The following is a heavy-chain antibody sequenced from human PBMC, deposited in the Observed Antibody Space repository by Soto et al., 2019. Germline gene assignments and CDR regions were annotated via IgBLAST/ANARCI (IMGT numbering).Heavy chain of an antibody. CDR1: GFTFSSYS. J-gene: IGHJ5*02. V-gene: IGHV3-21*01. CDR2: ISSSSSYI. D-gene: IGHD3-16*02. CDR3: ARDRDYDYVWGSYRYPPNSDWFDP. Sequence: GGSLRLSCAASGFTFSSYSMNWVRQAPGKGLEWVSSISSSSSYIYYADSVKGRFTISRDNAKNSLYLQMNSLRAEDTAVYYCARDRDYDYVWGSYRYPPNSDWFDPWGQGTLVTVSS.